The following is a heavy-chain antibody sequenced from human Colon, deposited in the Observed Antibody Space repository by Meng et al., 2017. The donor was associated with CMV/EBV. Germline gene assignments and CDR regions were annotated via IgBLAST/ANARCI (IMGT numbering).Heavy chain of an antibody. V-gene: IGHV3-21*04. D-gene: IGHD2-2*01. Sequence: GESLKISCAASGFAFSDYSMNWVRQAPGQGLEWAARITSQGHYILYGDSVRGRFTISRDNVNNSLYLQMNSLRAEDTALYYCAKGAPYCTSANCYPRMNVWGQGTPVTVSS. CDR1: GFAFSDYS. J-gene: IGHJ6*02. CDR2: ITSQGHYI. CDR3: AKGAPYCTSANCYPRMNV.